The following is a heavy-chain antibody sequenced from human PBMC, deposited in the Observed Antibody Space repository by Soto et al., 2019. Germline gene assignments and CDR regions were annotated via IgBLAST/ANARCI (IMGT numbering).Heavy chain of an antibody. CDR3: ARRGGSSSGYYYYAMDV. Sequence: PSDSLSLTCSVCRGSVKSSGYYWSWIRQHPGKGLEWIGYIYNNGDTYYNPSLKSRVIVSVDTSKNQFSLNLTSVTAADTAVYYCARRGGSSSGYYYYAMDVWGQGTTVTVSS. D-gene: IGHD6-6*01. CDR2: IYNNGDT. V-gene: IGHV4-31*03. CDR1: RGSVKSSGYY. J-gene: IGHJ6*02.